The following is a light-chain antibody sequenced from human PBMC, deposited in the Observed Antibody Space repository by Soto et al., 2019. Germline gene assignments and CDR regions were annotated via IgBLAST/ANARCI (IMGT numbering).Light chain of an antibody. CDR2: WAS. J-gene: IGKJ1*01. V-gene: IGKV4-1*01. Sequence: RDSLSETVVSRAATNDRTSKSGLYSSNNKNYLAWYQQKPGQPPKLLIYWASTRESGVPDRFSGSGSGTDFTLSICSLQVEDVAVYYCLQYYSITWTFGEGTKVDIK. CDR3: LQYYSITWT. CDR1: KSGLYSSNNKNY.